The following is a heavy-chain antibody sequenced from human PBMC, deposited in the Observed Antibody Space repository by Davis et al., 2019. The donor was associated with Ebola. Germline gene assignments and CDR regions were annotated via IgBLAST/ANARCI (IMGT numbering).Heavy chain of an antibody. J-gene: IGHJ3*02. CDR1: GGSISSYY. CDR2: IYYSGST. D-gene: IGHD3-22*01. V-gene: IGHV4-59*08. Sequence: SETLSLTCTVSGGSISSYYWSWIRQPPGKGLEWIGYIYYSGSTNYNPSLKSRVTISVDTSKNQFSLKLSSVTAADTAVYYCARHSITMIVVENAFDIWDQGTMVTVSS. CDR3: ARHSITMIVVENAFDI.